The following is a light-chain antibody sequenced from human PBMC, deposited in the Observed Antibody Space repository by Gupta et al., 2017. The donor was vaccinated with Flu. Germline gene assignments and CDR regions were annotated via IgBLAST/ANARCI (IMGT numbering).Light chain of an antibody. CDR1: SSDVGGYNY. V-gene: IGLV2-14*03. CDR2: DVS. Sequence: QSALTQPASVSGSPGQSITISCTGTSSDVGGYNYVSWYQHHPGKAPRLMIYDVSIRPSGVSDRFSGSKSGNTASLTISGLQVEDEADYYCSSYISSATLEYVFGTGTTVTVL. CDR3: SSYISSATLEYV. J-gene: IGLJ1*01.